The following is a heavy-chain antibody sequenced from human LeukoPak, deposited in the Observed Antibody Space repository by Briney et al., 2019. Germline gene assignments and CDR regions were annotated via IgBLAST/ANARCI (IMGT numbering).Heavy chain of an antibody. Sequence: PSETLSLTCTVSGGSISSSSYYWGWIRQPPGKGLEWIGSIYYSGSTYYNPSLKSRVTISVGTSKNQFSLKLSSVTAADTAVYYCARLGEAGIAVAGYFDYWGQGTLVTVSS. CDR2: IYYSGST. D-gene: IGHD6-19*01. CDR1: GGSISSSSYY. CDR3: ARLGEAGIAVAGYFDY. V-gene: IGHV4-39*01. J-gene: IGHJ4*02.